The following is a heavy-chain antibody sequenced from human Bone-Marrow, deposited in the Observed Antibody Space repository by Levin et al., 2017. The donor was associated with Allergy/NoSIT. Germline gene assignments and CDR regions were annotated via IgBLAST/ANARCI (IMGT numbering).Heavy chain of an antibody. CDR1: GYTFDTYW. CDR3: ARNARSGTAMTHFDF. D-gene: IGHD2-2*01. J-gene: IGHJ4*02. CDR2: IYPGISET. V-gene: IGHV5-51*01. Sequence: GESLKISCEGSGYTFDTYWIGWVRQMPGKGPEWMGIIYPGISETKYNPAFQGQVSFSVDRSTSIAYLQWSRLKASDTAIYYCARNARSGTAMTHFDFWGQGTLVIVSS.